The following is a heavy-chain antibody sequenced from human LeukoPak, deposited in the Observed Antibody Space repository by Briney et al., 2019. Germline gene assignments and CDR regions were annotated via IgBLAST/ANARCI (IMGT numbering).Heavy chain of an antibody. CDR2: IRQDGGEA. D-gene: IGHD1-26*01. V-gene: IGHV3-7*03. CDR1: GFTFSTYW. J-gene: IGHJ4*02. Sequence: GGSRTLSCAASGFTFSTYWMTWVRQGPGKGLEWVANIRQDGGEAYYVDSVKGRFTISRDNAKASVYLQMNSLTADDTAVYYCVRGGTFRYSGTSGDYWGQGTLVTVSS. CDR3: VRGGTFRYSGTSGDY.